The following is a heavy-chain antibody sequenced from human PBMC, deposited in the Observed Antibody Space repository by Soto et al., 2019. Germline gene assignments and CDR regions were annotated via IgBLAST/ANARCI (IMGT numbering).Heavy chain of an antibody. J-gene: IGHJ5*02. Sequence: QLQLQESGSGLVKPSQTLSLTCAVSGGSISSGGYSWSWIRQPPGKGLEWIGYIYHSGSTYYNPALKGRVTISVDSSKNHLPLKLSSVAAADTAVYYCARGGAARPWWFDPWGQGTLFTVSS. CDR1: GGSISSGGYS. CDR3: ARGGAARPWWFDP. V-gene: IGHV4-30-2*01. D-gene: IGHD6-6*01. CDR2: IYHSGST.